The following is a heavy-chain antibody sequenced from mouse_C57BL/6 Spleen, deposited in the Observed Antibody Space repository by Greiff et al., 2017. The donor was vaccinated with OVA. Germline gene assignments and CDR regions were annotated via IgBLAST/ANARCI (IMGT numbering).Heavy chain of an antibody. CDR2: FYPGSGSI. Sequence: QVQLKESGAELVKPGASVKLSCKASGYTFTEYTIHWVKQRSGQGLEWIGWFYPGSGSIKYNEKFKDKATLTADKSSSTVYMELSRLTSEDSAVYFCARHEEVLLRGYWYFDVWGTGTTVTVSS. D-gene: IGHD1-1*01. CDR1: GYTFTEYT. V-gene: IGHV1-62-2*01. J-gene: IGHJ1*03. CDR3: ARHEEVLLRGYWYFDV.